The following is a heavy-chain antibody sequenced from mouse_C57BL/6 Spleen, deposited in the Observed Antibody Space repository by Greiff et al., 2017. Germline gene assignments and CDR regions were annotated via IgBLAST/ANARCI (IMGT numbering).Heavy chain of an antibody. D-gene: IGHD2-5*01. CDR2: LDPSDSYT. CDR3: ARGFYSNYSWFAY. V-gene: IGHV1-69*01. Sequence: VQLQQPGAELVMPGASVKLSCKASGYTFTSYWMHWVKQRPGQGLEWIGELDPSDSYTNYNQKFKGKSTLTVDKSSSTAYMQLSSLTSEDSAVYYCARGFYSNYSWFAYWGQGTLVTVSA. CDR1: GYTFTSYW. J-gene: IGHJ3*01.